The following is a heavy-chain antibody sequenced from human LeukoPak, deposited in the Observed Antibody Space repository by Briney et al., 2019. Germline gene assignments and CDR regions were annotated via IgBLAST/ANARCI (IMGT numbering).Heavy chain of an antibody. V-gene: IGHV3-21*01. CDR3: ARGGVHYDFRSGYYREVRYYYYGMDV. D-gene: IGHD3-3*01. J-gene: IGHJ6*02. CDR1: GFTFSSYS. CDR2: ISSSSSYI. Sequence: PGGSLRLSCAASGFTFSSYSMNWVRQAPGKGLEWVSSISSSSSYIYYADSVKGRFTISRDNAKNSLYLQMNSLRAEDTAVYYCARGGVHYDFRSGYYREVRYYYYGMDVWGQGTTVTVSS.